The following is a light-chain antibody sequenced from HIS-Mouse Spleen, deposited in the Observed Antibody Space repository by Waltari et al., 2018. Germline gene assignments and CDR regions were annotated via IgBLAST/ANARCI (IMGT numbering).Light chain of an antibody. CDR3: SSYAGSNNYV. V-gene: IGLV2-8*01. J-gene: IGLJ1*01. Sequence: QSALTQPPSASGSPGQSVTISCTGTSSDVGGYNYVSWYQQHPGNAPKLMIYAVSKRPSGGPDRFSGSKSGDTASLTVSGLQAEDEADYYCSSYAGSNNYVFGTGTKVTVL. CDR1: SSDVGGYNY. CDR2: AVS.